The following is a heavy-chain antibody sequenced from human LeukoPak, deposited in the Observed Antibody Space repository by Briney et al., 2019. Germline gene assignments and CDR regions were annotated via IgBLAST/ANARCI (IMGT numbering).Heavy chain of an antibody. CDR1: GFAFAEHG. J-gene: IGHJ4*02. CDR3: ARAPITSPFYFDY. CDR2: INWSGGST. D-gene: IGHD2-2*01. Sequence: GGSLRLSCTASGFAFAEHGMSWVRQVPGKGLEWVSGINWSGGSTGYADPLRGRFTISRDNAKNSLYLQMDSLRAEDTDLYYCARAPITSPFYFDYWGQGTLVTVSS. V-gene: IGHV3-20*04.